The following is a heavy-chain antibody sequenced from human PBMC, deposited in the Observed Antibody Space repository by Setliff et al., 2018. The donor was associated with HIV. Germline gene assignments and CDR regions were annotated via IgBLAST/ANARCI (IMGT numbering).Heavy chain of an antibody. Sequence: SETLSLTCTVSGGSISSYYWSWIRQPAGKGLEWIGRIYTSGSTNYNPSLKSRVTMSVDTSKNQFSLKPSSVTAAGTAVYYCARSFTYNFWSGLAGDAFDIWGQGTMVTVSS. CDR1: GGSISSYY. CDR2: IYTSGST. J-gene: IGHJ3*02. CDR3: ARSFTYNFWSGLAGDAFDI. V-gene: IGHV4-4*07. D-gene: IGHD3-3*01.